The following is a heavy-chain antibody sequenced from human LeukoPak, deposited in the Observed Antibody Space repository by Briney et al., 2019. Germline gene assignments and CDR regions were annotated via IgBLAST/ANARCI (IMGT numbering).Heavy chain of an antibody. CDR2: IIPIFGTA. J-gene: IGHJ6*03. V-gene: IGHV1-69*06. D-gene: IGHD5-18*01. CDR1: GGSFSSYA. Sequence: SVKVSCKAFGGSFSSYAISWVRQAPGQGLEWMGRIIPIFGTANYAQRFQDRVTITADIVSSTAYMELTSLTSGDTAVYFCAKQGAARQDYYMDVWGNGTTVTVSS. CDR3: AKQGAARQDYYMDV.